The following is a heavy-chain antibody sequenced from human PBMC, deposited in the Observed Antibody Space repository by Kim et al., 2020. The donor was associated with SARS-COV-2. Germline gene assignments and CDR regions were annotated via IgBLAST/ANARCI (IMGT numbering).Heavy chain of an antibody. D-gene: IGHD1-26*01. CDR1: GFTFSSYA. Sequence: GGSLRLSCAASGFTFSSYAMHWVRQAPGKGLEWVAVISYDGSNKYYADSVKGRFTISRDNSKNTLYLQMNSLRAEDTAVYYCARCSGSYSMGGFSDYWGQGTLVTVSS. CDR3: ARCSGSYSMGGFSDY. J-gene: IGHJ4*02. CDR2: ISYDGSNK. V-gene: IGHV3-30*04.